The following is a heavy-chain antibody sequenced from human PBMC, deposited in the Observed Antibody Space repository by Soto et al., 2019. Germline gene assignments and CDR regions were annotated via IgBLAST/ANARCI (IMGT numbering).Heavy chain of an antibody. V-gene: IGHV3-7*03. D-gene: IGHD3-10*01. CDR3: ASRPSDVYYYGVFDY. Sequence: GGSLRLSCEASGFSFRNHWMSWVRQAPGRGLEWVANIKQDGTEKYYVDSVKGRFIISRDNARNSLYLQMNSLRAEDTAVYYCASRPSDVYYYGVFDYWGQGTLVTVSS. J-gene: IGHJ4*02. CDR1: GFSFRNHW. CDR2: IKQDGTEK.